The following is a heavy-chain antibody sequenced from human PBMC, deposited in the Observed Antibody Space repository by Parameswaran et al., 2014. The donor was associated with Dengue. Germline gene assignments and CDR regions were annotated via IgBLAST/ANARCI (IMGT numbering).Heavy chain of an antibody. Sequence: WIRQPPGKGLEWIGSIYYSGSTYYNPSLKSRVTISVDTSKNQFSLKLSSVTAADTAVYYCARQRGTYYDILTSYYMLDYWGQGTLVTVSS. CDR2: IYYSGST. D-gene: IGHD3-9*01. J-gene: IGHJ4*02. V-gene: IGHV4-39*01. CDR3: ARQRGTYYDILTSYYMLDY.